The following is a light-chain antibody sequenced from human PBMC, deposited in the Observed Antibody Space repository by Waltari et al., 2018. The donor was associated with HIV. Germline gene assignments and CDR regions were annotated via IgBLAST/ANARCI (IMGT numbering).Light chain of an antibody. CDR3: CSYTMTSTFV. CDR2: EVA. CDR1: SSDVASSTD. V-gene: IGLV2-14*01. J-gene: IGLJ3*02. Sequence: QSALTQPASVSGSPGQSITISCTGTSSDVASSTDVSWYQLHPDKLPKLLIFEVAHRPSGRSDRFSGSKSGNTASLTISGLQPEDEADYFCCSYTMTSTFVFGGGTKLTVL.